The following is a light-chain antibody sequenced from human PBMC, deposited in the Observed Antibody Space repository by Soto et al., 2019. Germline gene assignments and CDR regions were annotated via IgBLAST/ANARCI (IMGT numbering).Light chain of an antibody. CDR3: SSYAGNNVI. CDR1: SSDVGGFNY. V-gene: IGLV2-14*01. J-gene: IGLJ2*01. CDR2: EVS. Sequence: QSALTQPASVSGSPGQSITLSCTGTSSDVGGFNYVSWYQQHPGKAPKLIIYEVSNRPSGVSNRFSASKSGNTASLTISGLQAGDEADYYCSSYAGNNVIFGGGTKLTVL.